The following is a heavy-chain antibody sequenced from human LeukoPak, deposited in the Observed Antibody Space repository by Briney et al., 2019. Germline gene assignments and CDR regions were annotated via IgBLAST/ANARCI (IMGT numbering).Heavy chain of an antibody. CDR2: IHYSGGT. CDR1: GVSISTYY. D-gene: IGHD1-26*01. V-gene: IGHV4-59*01. J-gene: IGHJ3*02. CDR3: ARVGRGAFDI. Sequence: PSETLSLTCTVSGVSISTYYWSWIRQPPGMGLEWIGYIHYSGGTNFNPSLKSRVTISIDTSKNQFSLKLSSVTAADTAVYFCARVGRGAFDIWGQGTMVTVSS.